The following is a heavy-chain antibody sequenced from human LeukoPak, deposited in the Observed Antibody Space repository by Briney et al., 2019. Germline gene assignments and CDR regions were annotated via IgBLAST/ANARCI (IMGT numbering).Heavy chain of an antibody. CDR3: ARHGLPGYSRSWALTGDYYYMDV. D-gene: IGHD6-13*01. CDR1: GGSIRGYY. Sequence: SETLSLTCTVSGGSIRGYYWSWIRQPPGKGLEWIGYIYYSGSTNYNTSLKSRVTISVDTSKNQFSLKLSSVTAADTAVYYCARHGLPGYSRSWALTGDYYYMDVWGKGTTVTVSS. J-gene: IGHJ6*03. V-gene: IGHV4-59*08. CDR2: IYYSGST.